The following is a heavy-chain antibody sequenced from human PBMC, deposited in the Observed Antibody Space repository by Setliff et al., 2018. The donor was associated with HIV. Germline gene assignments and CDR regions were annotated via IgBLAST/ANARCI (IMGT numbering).Heavy chain of an antibody. CDR1: GYTFRIYG. D-gene: IGHD1-26*01. CDR3: AREYSGTSYGDIDF. V-gene: IGHV1-3*01. J-gene: IGHJ4*02. CDR2: INAGNGDT. Sequence: GASVKVSCKASGYTFRIYGIHWVRQAPGQRLEWMGWINAGNGDTKYSQKFQDRVAITGDTSASTVFMELSRLRSEDTGVYYCAREYSGTSYGDIDFWGKGTVVTVSS.